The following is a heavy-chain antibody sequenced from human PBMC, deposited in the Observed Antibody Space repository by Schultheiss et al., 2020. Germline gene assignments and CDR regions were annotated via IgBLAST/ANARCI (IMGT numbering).Heavy chain of an antibody. CDR2: IRSKANSYAT. CDR3: ARGRYNWNPWAY. Sequence: GGSLRLSCAASGFTFSNAWMSWVRQAPGKGLEWVGRIRSKANSYATAYAASVKGRFTISRDDSKNTAYLQMNSLRAEDTAVYYCARGRYNWNPWAYWGQGTLVTVSS. D-gene: IGHD1-20*01. CDR1: GFTFSNAW. J-gene: IGHJ4*02. V-gene: IGHV3-73*01.